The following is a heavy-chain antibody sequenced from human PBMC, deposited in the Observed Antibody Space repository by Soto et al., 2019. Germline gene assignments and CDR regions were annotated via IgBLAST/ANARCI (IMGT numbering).Heavy chain of an antibody. CDR2: IIPIFGTA. D-gene: IGHD2-8*01. Sequence: SVKVSCKASGGTFSSYAISWVRQAPGQGLEWMGGIIPIFGTANYAQKFQGRVTITADESTSTAYMGLSSLRSEDTAVYYCARGGYCTNGVCYTSYYYGMDVWGQGTTVPVSS. V-gene: IGHV1-69*13. J-gene: IGHJ6*02. CDR3: ARGGYCTNGVCYTSYYYGMDV. CDR1: GGTFSSYA.